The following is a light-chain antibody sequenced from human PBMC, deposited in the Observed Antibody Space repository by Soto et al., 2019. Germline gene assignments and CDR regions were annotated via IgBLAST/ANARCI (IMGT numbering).Light chain of an antibody. Sequence: EILLPPSLGTLSFSPVSLSPSYFLCSQSVSSSYLAWYQQKPGQAPRLLIYGASTRATGITARFSGSGSGTDFTLTIRRLEPEDFAVYYCKKYGNSHQKLGKGHKVAIK. CDR2: GAS. J-gene: IGKJ1*01. CDR1: QSVSSSY. CDR3: KKYGNSHQK. V-gene: IGKV3-20*01.